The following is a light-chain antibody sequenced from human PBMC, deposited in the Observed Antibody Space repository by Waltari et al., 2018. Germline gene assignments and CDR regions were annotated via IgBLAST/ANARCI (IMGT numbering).Light chain of an antibody. CDR2: AAS. CDR1: PSIGNNY. J-gene: IGKJ1*01. Sequence: LINSPLTMYFSPEERASLSCMASPSIGNNYLAWYQQKPVQAPRLLIYAASIRATGIPDRFSGSGSGTDFTLTISRLEPEDFAVFYCHQYDRSPWTFGQGTKVEF. V-gene: IGKV3-20*01. CDR3: HQYDRSPWT.